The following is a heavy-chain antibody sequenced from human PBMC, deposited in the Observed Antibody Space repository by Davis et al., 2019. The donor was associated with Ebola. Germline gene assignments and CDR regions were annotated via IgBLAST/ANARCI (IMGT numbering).Heavy chain of an antibody. J-gene: IGHJ4*02. V-gene: IGHV3-74*01. CDR3: TIGSLHYTNPRGIES. D-gene: IGHD4-11*01. CDR1: GFTFNKYW. CDR2: ITSDGRIT. Sequence: HTGGSLRLSCTASGFTFNKYWMHWVRLAPEKGLVWVSHITSDGRITRYADSVKGRFTISRDNAQNTLFLQMNSLRVEDTGLYYCTIGSLHYTNPRGIESWGQGTLVTVSS.